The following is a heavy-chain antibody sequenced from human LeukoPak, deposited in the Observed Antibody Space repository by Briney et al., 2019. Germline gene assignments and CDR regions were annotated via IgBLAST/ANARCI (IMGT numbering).Heavy chain of an antibody. CDR2: IYYSGST. CDR3: ARDPGLYYDSSGYYYGFDY. CDR1: GASISSYY. J-gene: IGHJ4*02. D-gene: IGHD3-22*01. Sequence: SETLSLTCTVSGASISSYYWSWIRQPPGKGLEWIGYIYYSGSTNYNPSLKSRVTISVDTSKNQFSLKLSSVTAADTAVYYCARDPGLYYDSSGYYYGFDYWGQGTLVTVSS. V-gene: IGHV4-59*01.